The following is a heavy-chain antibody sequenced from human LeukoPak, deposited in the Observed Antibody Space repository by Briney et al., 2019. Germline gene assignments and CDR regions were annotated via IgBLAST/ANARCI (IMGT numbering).Heavy chain of an antibody. Sequence: SQTLSLTCAISGDSVSSNSATWNWIRQSPSRGLEWLGRTYYRSKWFNDYAVSVKSRIIIVADTSKTQSSLQLNSVTPEDTAVYYCARGGNVGVPRYFDYWGQGTLVTVSS. J-gene: IGHJ4*02. CDR3: ARGGNVGVPRYFDY. V-gene: IGHV6-1*01. CDR2: TYYRSKWFN. D-gene: IGHD2-21*01. CDR1: GDSVSSNSAT.